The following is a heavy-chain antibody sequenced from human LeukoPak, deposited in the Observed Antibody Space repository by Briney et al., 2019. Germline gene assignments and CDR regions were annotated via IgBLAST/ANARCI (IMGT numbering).Heavy chain of an antibody. D-gene: IGHD3-22*01. Sequence: GGSLRLSCAASGFTFSSYSMNWVRQAPGKGLEWVSSISSSSSYIYYADSVKGRFTISRDNAKNSLYLQMNSLRAEDTAVYYCAKSTAYSISMIVVIKPMDAWGQGTTVTVSS. CDR3: AKSTAYSISMIVVIKPMDA. CDR2: ISSSSSYI. J-gene: IGHJ6*02. CDR1: GFTFSSYS. V-gene: IGHV3-21*01.